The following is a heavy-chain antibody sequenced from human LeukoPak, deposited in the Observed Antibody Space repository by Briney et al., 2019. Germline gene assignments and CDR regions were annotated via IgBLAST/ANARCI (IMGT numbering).Heavy chain of an antibody. CDR3: ARRDHTGRSHAWFDP. D-gene: IGHD1-14*01. CDR2: LSDTGTT. CDR1: SGSVSTISHF. V-gene: IGHV4-39*01. J-gene: IGHJ5*02. Sequence: SETLSLTCTVSSGSVSTISHFWDWVRQPPGKGLEWIVSLSDTGTTYYNPSLESRVTMSVDTSKNQFSPKLSSVTAADTAVYYCARRDHTGRSHAWFDPWGQGTLVTVSS.